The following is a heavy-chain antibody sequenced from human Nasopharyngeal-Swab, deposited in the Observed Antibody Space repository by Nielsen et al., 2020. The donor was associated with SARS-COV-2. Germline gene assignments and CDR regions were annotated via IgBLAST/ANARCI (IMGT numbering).Heavy chain of an antibody. CDR2: IYWDDDK. CDR1: GFSLSTSGVG. D-gene: IGHD6-19*01. CDR3: AHKPSGWYSYYFDY. V-gene: IGHV2-5*02. J-gene: IGHJ4*02. Sequence: SGPTLVKPPQTLTLTCTFSGFSLSTSGVGVGWIRQPPGKALEWLALIYWDDDKRYSPSLKSRLTITKDTSKNQVVLTMTNMDPVDTATYYCAHKPSGWYSYYFDYWGQGTLVTVSS.